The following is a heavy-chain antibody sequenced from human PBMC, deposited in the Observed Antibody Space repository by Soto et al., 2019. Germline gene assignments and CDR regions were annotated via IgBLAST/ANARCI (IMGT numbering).Heavy chain of an antibody. CDR3: ARGKVGSSSGWFDP. D-gene: IGHD6-6*01. Sequence: SETLSLTCAVYGGSFSGYYWSWIRQPPGKGLEWIGEINHSGSTNYNPSLKSRVTISVDTSKNQFSLKLSSVTAADTAVYYCARGKVGSSSGWFDPWGQGTLVTVSS. CDR2: INHSGST. J-gene: IGHJ5*02. CDR1: GGSFSGYY. V-gene: IGHV4-34*01.